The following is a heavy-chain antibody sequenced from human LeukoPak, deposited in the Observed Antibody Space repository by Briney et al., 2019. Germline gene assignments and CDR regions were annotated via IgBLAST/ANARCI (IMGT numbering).Heavy chain of an antibody. Sequence: SSETLSLTCTVSGGSISSSNYYWGWIRQPPGKGLEWIGSIYYSGSTYYNPSIKSRVTISVDTTKNQFSLKLSSVTAADTAVYYCARLPYPYDSSGSPPLDYWGQGTLVTVSS. J-gene: IGHJ4*02. V-gene: IGHV4-39*01. CDR2: IYYSGST. CDR1: GGSISSSNYY. D-gene: IGHD3-22*01. CDR3: ARLPYPYDSSGSPPLDY.